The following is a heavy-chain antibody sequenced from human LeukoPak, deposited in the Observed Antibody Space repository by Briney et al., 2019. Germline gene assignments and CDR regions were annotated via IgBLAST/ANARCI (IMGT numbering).Heavy chain of an antibody. J-gene: IGHJ5*02. CDR3: ARDSSAAGSGGLFDP. D-gene: IGHD6-13*01. CDR2: IIPMFDIT. CDR1: GGTFSSYG. V-gene: IGHV1-69*04. Sequence: SVKVSCKASGGTFSSYGVSWVRQAPGQRLEWLGRIIPMFDITNYAQKFQGRVTVTADKATNTAYMELSSLISEDTAVYYCARDSSAAGSGGLFDPWGQGTQVTLSS.